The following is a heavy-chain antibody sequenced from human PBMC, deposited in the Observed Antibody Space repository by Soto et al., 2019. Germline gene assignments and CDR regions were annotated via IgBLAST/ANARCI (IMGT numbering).Heavy chain of an antibody. J-gene: IGHJ4*02. V-gene: IGHV3-7*05. Sequence: GGSLRLSCAASGFTFSSYWMSWVRQAPGKGLEWVANIKQDGSEKYYVDSVKGRFTISRDNAKNSLYLQMNSLRAEDTAVYYCARDPDTGVVYFDYWGQGTLVTVSS. CDR3: ARDPDTGVVYFDY. D-gene: IGHD3-22*01. CDR1: GFTFSSYW. CDR2: IKQDGSEK.